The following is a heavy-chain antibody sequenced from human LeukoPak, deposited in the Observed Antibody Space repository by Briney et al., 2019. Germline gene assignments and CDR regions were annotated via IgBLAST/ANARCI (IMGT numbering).Heavy chain of an antibody. CDR3: ARDPEWIAAAGTNYYYYYMDV. V-gene: IGHV4-4*07. D-gene: IGHD6-13*01. CDR1: GGSISSYY. CDR2: IYTSGST. J-gene: IGHJ6*03. Sequence: SETLSLTCTVSGGSISSYYWSWIRQPAGKGLEWIGRIYTSGSTNYNPSLKSRVTMSVDTSKNQFSLKLSSVTAADTAVYYCARDPEWIAAAGTNYYYYYMDVWGKGTTVTVSS.